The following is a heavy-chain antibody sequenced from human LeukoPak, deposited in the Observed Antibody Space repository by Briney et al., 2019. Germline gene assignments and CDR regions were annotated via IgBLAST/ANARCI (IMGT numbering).Heavy chain of an antibody. V-gene: IGHV1-69*13. CDR1: GGTFSSYA. CDR3: ARRARRYYFDY. J-gene: IGHJ4*02. CDR2: IIPIFGTA. Sequence: SVKVSCKASGGTFSSYAISWVRQAPGQGLEWMGGIIPIFGTANYEQKFQGRVTITADESTSTAYMELSSLRSEDTAVYYCARRARRYYFDYWGQGTLVTVSS.